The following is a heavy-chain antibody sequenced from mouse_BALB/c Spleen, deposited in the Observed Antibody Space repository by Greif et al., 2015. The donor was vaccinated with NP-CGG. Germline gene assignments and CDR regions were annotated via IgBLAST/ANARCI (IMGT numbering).Heavy chain of an antibody. CDR3: AGDYDYWYFDV. V-gene: IGHV1-7*01. J-gene: IGHJ1*01. CDR2: INPSTGYT. Sequence: VQLQQSGAELAKPGASVKMSCKASGYTFTSYWMHWVKQRPGQGLEWIGYINPSTGYTEYNQKFKDKATLTADKSSSTAYMQLSSLTSEDSAVYYCAGDYDYWYFDVWGAGTTVTVSS. D-gene: IGHD2-4*01. CDR1: GYTFTSYW.